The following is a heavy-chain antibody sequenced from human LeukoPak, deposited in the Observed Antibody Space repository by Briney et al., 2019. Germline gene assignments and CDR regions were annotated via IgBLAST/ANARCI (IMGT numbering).Heavy chain of an antibody. Sequence: GGSLRLSCSASGFITSNYAMHWVRQAPGKGLEYVSAISANGGSTYYADSVKGRFTISRDTSKNTLYLQMSSLRAEDTAMYHCVKDLYKGDSASWYFFHYWGQGTLVTVSS. CDR3: VKDLYKGDSASWYFFHY. CDR1: GFITSNYA. CDR2: ISANGGST. D-gene: IGHD6-13*01. J-gene: IGHJ4*02. V-gene: IGHV3-64D*06.